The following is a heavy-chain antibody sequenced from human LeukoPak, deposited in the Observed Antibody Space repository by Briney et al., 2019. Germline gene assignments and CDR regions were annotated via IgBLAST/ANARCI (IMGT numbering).Heavy chain of an antibody. D-gene: IGHD6-13*01. CDR2: ISSSSSV. CDR1: GFTFNSYS. J-gene: IGHJ4*02. Sequence: PGGSLRLSFAASGFTFNSYSMNWVRQAPGKGLEWISYISSSSSVYYADSVKGRFTISRDNSKNTLYLQMNSLRADDTAVYYCARDMPRIIAAAGTGVDYWGQGTLVTVSS. CDR3: ARDMPRIIAAAGTGVDY. V-gene: IGHV3-48*01.